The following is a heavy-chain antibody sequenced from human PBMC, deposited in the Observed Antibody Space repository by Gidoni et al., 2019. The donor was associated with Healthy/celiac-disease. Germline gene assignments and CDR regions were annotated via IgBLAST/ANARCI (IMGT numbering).Heavy chain of an antibody. V-gene: IGHV3-9*01. CDR1: GFTFEDYA. J-gene: IGHJ3*02. CDR3: AKAHCYDSSGFGYAFDI. D-gene: IGHD3-22*01. CDR2: ISWNSGSI. Sequence: EVQLVESGGGLVQPGRSLRLSGAASGFTFEDYAMHWVRKAPGKGLGWVSGISWNSGSIGYADSVKGRFTISRDNAKNSLYLQMNSLRAEDTALYYCAKAHCYDSSGFGYAFDIWGQGTMVTVSS.